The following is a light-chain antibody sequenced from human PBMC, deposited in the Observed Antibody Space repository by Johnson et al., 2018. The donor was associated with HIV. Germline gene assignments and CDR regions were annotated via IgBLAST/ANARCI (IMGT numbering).Light chain of an antibody. V-gene: IGLV1-51*02. CDR3: GTWDSSLSAV. CDR1: SSNIGNKY. Sequence: QSVLTQPPSVSAAPGQKVTISCSGSSSNIGNKYVSWYQQLPGTAPKLLIYENDKRPSGIPDRFSASTSGTSATLGITGLQTGDEADYYCGTWDSSLSAVFGTGTKVTVL. J-gene: IGLJ1*01. CDR2: END.